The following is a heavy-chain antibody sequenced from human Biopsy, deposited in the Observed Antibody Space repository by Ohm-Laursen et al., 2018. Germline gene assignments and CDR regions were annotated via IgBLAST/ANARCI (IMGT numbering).Heavy chain of an antibody. Sequence: SETLSLTCAVYGGSFSGYYWSWIRPTPGEGLGGIGEINHKGSTHYKPSLDSRVAISADTSQNQFSLNLYSVTAADTAVYFCARGLPRIAPMVRGRRTWFDPWGQGTLVTVSS. CDR2: INHKGST. J-gene: IGHJ5*02. CDR1: GGSFSGYY. D-gene: IGHD3-10*01. CDR3: ARGLPRIAPMVRGRRTWFDP. V-gene: IGHV4-34*01.